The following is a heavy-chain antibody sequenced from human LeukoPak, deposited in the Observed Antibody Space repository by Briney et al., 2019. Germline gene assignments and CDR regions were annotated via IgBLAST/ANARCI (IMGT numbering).Heavy chain of an antibody. Sequence: GASVKVSCKASGYTFTSYAMHWVRQAPGQRLEWMGWINAGNGNTKYSQKFQGRVTITRDTSASTAYMELSSLRSEDTAVYYCARVSLFTGMGDYWGQGTLVTVSS. CDR2: INAGNGNT. V-gene: IGHV1-3*01. J-gene: IGHJ4*02. D-gene: IGHD5-18*01. CDR1: GYTFTSYA. CDR3: ARVSLFTGMGDY.